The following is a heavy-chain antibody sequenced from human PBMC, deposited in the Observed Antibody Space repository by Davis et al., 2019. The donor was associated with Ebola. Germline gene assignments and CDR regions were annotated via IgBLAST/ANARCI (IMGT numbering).Heavy chain of an antibody. CDR3: AKGPTTVTTRYFDY. J-gene: IGHJ4*02. CDR2: ISASGDST. D-gene: IGHD4-17*01. Sequence: GESLKISCAASGFTFSSYAMIWVRQAPGKGLEWVSSISASGDSTYYADSVKGRFTISRDNSKNTLYVQMNSLTAEDTAVYHCAKGPTTVTTRYFDYWGQGNLVTVSS. CDR1: GFTFSSYA. V-gene: IGHV3-23*01.